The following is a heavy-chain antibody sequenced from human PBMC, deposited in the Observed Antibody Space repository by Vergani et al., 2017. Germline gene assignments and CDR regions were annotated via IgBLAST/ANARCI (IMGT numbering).Heavy chain of an antibody. V-gene: IGHV3-21*06. D-gene: IGHD2-8*01. CDR3: ARDCTSGGCPDNYGMDV. CDR2: IGSSGPYR. Sequence: VQLVESGGGLVKPGGSLRLSCAASGFTFSDCSMSWVRQAPGKGLEWVAFIGSSGPYRNYADSVKGRFIISRDNTNNSLFLQWRSLRAEDAAVYYCARDCTSGGCPDNYGMDVWGQGATVTVSS. J-gene: IGHJ6*02. CDR1: GFTFSDCS.